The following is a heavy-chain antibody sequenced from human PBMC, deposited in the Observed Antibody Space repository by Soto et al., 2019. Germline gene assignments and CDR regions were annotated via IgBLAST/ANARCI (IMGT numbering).Heavy chain of an antibody. J-gene: IGHJ4*02. V-gene: IGHV4-39*01. CDR2: IYYSGST. CDR1: GGPISSSSYY. Sequence: SETLSLTCTVSGGPISSSSYYWGWIRQPPGKGLEWIGSIYYSGSTYYNPSLRSRVTISVDTPKNQFSLKLSSVTAADTAVYYCARGVAAAAGRGYFDYWGQGTLVTVSS. CDR3: ARGVAAAAGRGYFDY. D-gene: IGHD6-13*01.